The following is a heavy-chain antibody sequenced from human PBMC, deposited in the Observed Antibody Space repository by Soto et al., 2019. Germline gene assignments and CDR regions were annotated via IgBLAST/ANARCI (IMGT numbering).Heavy chain of an antibody. CDR1: GFTFSSYA. J-gene: IGHJ4*02. V-gene: IGHV3-23*01. D-gene: IGHD3-16*02. CDR3: AKDGTYDYIWGSYRYNGIDY. CDR2: ISGSGGST. Sequence: GGSLRLSCAAPGFTFSSYAMSWVRQAPGKGLEWVSAISGSGGSTYYADSVKGRFTISRDNSKNTLYLQMNSLRAEDTAVYYCAKDGTYDYIWGSYRYNGIDYWGQGTLVTVSS.